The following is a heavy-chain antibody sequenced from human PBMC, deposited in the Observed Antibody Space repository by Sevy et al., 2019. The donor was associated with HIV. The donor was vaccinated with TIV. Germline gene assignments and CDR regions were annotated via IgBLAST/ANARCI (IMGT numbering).Heavy chain of an antibody. Sequence: ASVKVSCKASGGTFSNYGFHWVRQAPGQGLEWMGGIIPIFGTPNYAQQFQGRVTITADESTGTAYMKLSSLTSDYTAVYYCATSGTTGTTSHFDSWGQGTLVTVSS. J-gene: IGHJ4*02. CDR3: ATSGTTGTTSHFDS. CDR1: GGTFSNYG. V-gene: IGHV1-69*13. CDR2: IIPIFGTP. D-gene: IGHD1-1*01.